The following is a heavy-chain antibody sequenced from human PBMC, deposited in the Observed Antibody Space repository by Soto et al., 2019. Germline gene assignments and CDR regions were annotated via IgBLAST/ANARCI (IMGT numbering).Heavy chain of an antibody. CDR1: GYTFTSYA. J-gene: IGHJ4*02. CDR3: ARGGSYYYDSSGYDVDY. Sequence: QVQLVQSGAEVKKPGASVKVSCKASGYTFTSYAMHWVRQAPGQRLEWMGWINAGNGNTKYSQKFQGRVTITRDTSASTAYMELSSLRSEDTAVYYCARGGSYYYDSSGYDVDYWGQGTLVTVSS. V-gene: IGHV1-3*01. D-gene: IGHD3-22*01. CDR2: INAGNGNT.